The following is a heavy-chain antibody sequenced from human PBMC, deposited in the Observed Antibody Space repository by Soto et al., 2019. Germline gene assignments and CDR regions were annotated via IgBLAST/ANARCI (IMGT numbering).Heavy chain of an antibody. Sequence: ASVKVSCKASGYTFTGYYMHWVRQAPGQGLEWMGWINPNSGGTNYAQKFQGWVTMTRDTSISTAYMELSRLRSDDTAVYYCAREFQIEYSSSSEGSLEYYFDYWGQGPLVTVSS. V-gene: IGHV1-2*04. CDR3: AREFQIEYSSSSEGSLEYYFDY. CDR1: GYTFTGYY. D-gene: IGHD6-6*01. J-gene: IGHJ4*02. CDR2: INPNSGGT.